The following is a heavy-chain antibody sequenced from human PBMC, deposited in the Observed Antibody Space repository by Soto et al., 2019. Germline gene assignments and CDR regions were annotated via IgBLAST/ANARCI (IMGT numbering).Heavy chain of an antibody. D-gene: IGHD6-13*01. Sequence: GSLRLSCAASGFTFRSYSMKWVRQAPGKGLEWVSSISSSSSYIYYADSVKGRFTISRDNAKNSLYLQMNRRRAEDTAVYYCARGRGIAAAGTYYYYYGMDVWGQGTTVTVSS. CDR3: ARGRGIAAAGTYYYYYGMDV. V-gene: IGHV3-21*01. CDR2: ISSSSSYI. J-gene: IGHJ6*02. CDR1: GFTFRSYS.